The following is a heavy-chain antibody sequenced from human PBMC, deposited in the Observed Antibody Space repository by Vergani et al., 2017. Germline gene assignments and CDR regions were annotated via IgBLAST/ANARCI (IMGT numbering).Heavy chain of an antibody. Sequence: QVQLVQSGAEVKKPGASVKVSCKASGYTFTGYYMHWVLQAPGPGLEWMGWINPNSGGTNYAQKVQGRVTMTRDTSISTAYMELSRLRSDDTAVYYCARGFYYDRFQRTLGYWGQGTLVTVSS. CDR3: ARGFYYDRFQRTLGY. CDR2: INPNSGGT. V-gene: IGHV1-2*02. D-gene: IGHD3-22*01. CDR1: GYTFTGYY. J-gene: IGHJ4*02.